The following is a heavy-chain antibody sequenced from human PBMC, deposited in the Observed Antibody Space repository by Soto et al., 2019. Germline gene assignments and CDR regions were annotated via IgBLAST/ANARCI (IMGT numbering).Heavy chain of an antibody. CDR2: IDWDDDK. J-gene: IGHJ6*02. CDR1: GFSLSTSGMC. CDR3: ARAPSTTSGYYYYGMDV. V-gene: IGHV2-70*01. D-gene: IGHD1-26*01. Sequence: SGPTLVNPTQTLTLTCTFSGFSLSTSGMCVSWIRQPPGKALEWLALIDWDDDKYYSTSLKTRLTIPKDTSKNQVVLTMTNMDPVDTATYYCARAPSTTSGYYYYGMDVWGQGTTVTVS.